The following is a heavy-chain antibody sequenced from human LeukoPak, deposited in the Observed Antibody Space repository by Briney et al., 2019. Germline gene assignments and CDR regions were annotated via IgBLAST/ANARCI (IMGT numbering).Heavy chain of an antibody. CDR2: INPNSGGT. Sequence: ASVKVSCKASGYTFTGYYIHWVRQAPGQGLEWIELINPNSGGTNYAQKFQGRVTMTRDTSISTAYMELSRLRSDDMAVYYCARGPFRTAMASRDFDSWGQGTLVTVSS. CDR3: ARGPFRTAMASRDFDS. CDR1: GYTFTGYY. D-gene: IGHD5-18*01. J-gene: IGHJ4*02. V-gene: IGHV1-2*02.